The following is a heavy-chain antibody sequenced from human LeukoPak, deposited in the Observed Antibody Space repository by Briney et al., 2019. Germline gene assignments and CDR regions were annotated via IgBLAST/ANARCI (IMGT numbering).Heavy chain of an antibody. J-gene: IGHJ4*02. V-gene: IGHV4-30-4*01. CDR2: IYYSGST. Sequence: SEILSLTCTVSGDSISSGGYYWSWIRQPPGNILEWIGYIYYSGSTYYNPSLQSRVIISVDTSKNQFSLKLTSVTAADTAVYYCARALYSMTTVTTEYWFDYWGQGTLVTVSS. CDR3: ARALYSMTTVTTEYWFDY. D-gene: IGHD4-17*01. CDR1: GDSISSGGYY.